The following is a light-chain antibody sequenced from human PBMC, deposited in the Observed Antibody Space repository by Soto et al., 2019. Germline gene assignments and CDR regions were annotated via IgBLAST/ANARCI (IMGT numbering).Light chain of an antibody. Sequence: EIVLTQSPATLSLSPGERAALSCRASQSISSYLAWYQQKRGQAPRLLIYDASNRATGIPARFSGSGSGTDFTLTISSLETEDFAVYYCHQYDSWTFGQVTKVDIK. CDR2: DAS. CDR3: HQYDSWT. CDR1: QSISSY. J-gene: IGKJ1*01. V-gene: IGKV3-11*01.